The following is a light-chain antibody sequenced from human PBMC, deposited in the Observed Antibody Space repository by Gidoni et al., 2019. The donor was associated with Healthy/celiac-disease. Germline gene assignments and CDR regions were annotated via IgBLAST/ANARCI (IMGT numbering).Light chain of an antibody. CDR1: QSVSSY. CDR3: QQRSNWPKLT. V-gene: IGKV3-11*01. J-gene: IGKJ4*01. CDR2: DAS. Sequence: VLTQSPATLSMSPGERATLSCRASQSVSSYLSWYQQKPGQAPRLLIYDASNRATGIPARFSGSGSGTDFTLTISSLEPEDFAVYYCQQRSNWPKLTFGGGTKVEIK.